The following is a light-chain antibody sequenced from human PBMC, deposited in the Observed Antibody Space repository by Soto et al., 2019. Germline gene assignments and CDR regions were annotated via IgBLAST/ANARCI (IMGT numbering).Light chain of an antibody. V-gene: IGKV1-5*03. CDR2: KAS. CDR1: QTISSW. Sequence: DIQMTQSPSTLSASVGDRVTITCRASQTISSWLAWYQQKLGKAPKLLIYKASSLEGGVPSRFSGSGSGTAFSLNISSLQPDDSATYYCQQYNGTFGQGTKVEVK. CDR3: QQYNGT. J-gene: IGKJ1*01.